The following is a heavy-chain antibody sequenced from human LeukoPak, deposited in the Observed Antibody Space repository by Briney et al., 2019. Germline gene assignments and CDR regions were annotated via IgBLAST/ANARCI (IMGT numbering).Heavy chain of an antibody. CDR3: ASDDYYGSGSYRW. CDR2: IHYSGST. D-gene: IGHD3-10*01. CDR1: GGSISSSSYY. Sequence: PSETLSLTCTVSGGSISSSSYYWGWIRQPPGKGLEWIGSIHYSGSTNYNPSLKSRVTISVDTSKNQFSLKLSSVTAADTAVYYCASDDYYGSGSYRWWGQGTLVTVSS. J-gene: IGHJ4*02. V-gene: IGHV4-39*07.